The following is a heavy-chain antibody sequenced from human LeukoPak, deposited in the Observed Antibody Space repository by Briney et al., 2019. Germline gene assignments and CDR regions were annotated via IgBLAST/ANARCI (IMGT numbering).Heavy chain of an antibody. CDR1: GFTFNNYA. J-gene: IGHJ1*01. D-gene: IGHD3-22*01. V-gene: IGHV3-23*01. Sequence: GGSLRLSCAASGFTFNNYAMSWVRQAPGKGLEWVSAISGSGGTTYYADSVKGRFTFSRDNSKNTLYLQMNSLRAEDTAVYYCAKEEGNYYDSGGYYVEYFQHWGQGTLVTVSS. CDR3: AKEEGNYYDSGGYYVEYFQH. CDR2: ISGSGGTT.